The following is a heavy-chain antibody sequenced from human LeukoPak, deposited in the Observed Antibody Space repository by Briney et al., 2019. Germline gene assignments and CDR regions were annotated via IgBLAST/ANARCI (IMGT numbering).Heavy chain of an antibody. V-gene: IGHV3-48*03. CDR1: GLTFSSFE. J-gene: IGHJ4*02. Sequence: GGSLRLSCAASGLTFSSFEMNLVRQAPGKGLGWLSYISSSEDSIYYADSVKGRFTISRDNAKNSLYLQMNSLRAEDTAVYYCARLVWFGDSNIDHWGQGTLVTVSS. CDR3: ARLVWFGDSNIDH. D-gene: IGHD3-10*01. CDR2: ISSSEDSI.